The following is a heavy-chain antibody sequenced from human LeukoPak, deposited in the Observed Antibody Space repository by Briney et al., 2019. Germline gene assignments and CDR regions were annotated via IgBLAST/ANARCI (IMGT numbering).Heavy chain of an antibody. J-gene: IGHJ4*02. CDR3: ARVGRGDHTWGSYSFDS. V-gene: IGHV4-59*12. CDR2: ISYSGST. Sequence: PSETLSLTCTVSDDAISSYYKSWIRQPPGKGLEWIGYISYSGSTKFNPSLESRVTISLDTSKNQFSLKVTSVTAADTAVYYCARVGRGDHTWGSYSFDSWGTGSLVTVSS. CDR1: DDAISSYY. D-gene: IGHD3-16*01.